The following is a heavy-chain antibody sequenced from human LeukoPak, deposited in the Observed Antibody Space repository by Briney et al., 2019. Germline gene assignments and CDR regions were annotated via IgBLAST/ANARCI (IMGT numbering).Heavy chain of an antibody. Sequence: GGSLRLFCAASGFTVSSNYMSWVRQAPGKGLEWVSVIYSGGSTYYADSVKGRFTISRDNSKNTLYLQMNSLKTEDTAVYYCTTGNYGVFDYWGQGTLVTVSS. D-gene: IGHD4-17*01. CDR3: TTGNYGVFDY. V-gene: IGHV3-66*01. CDR1: GFTVSSNY. J-gene: IGHJ4*02. CDR2: IYSGGST.